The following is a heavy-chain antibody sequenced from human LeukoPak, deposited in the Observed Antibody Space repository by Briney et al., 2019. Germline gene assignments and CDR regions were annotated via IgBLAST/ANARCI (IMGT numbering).Heavy chain of an antibody. D-gene: IGHD2-15*01. J-gene: IGHJ4*02. CDR2: ISTSGST. CDR3: ARERGTIAVPYYFDF. Sequence: PSETLSLTCSVSAGSISNYYWSWIRRPAGKGLDWIGRISTSGSTNYKPSLRSRVTISMDASKDQFSLRLSSVTAADTAVYYCARERGTIAVPYYFDFWGPGILVTVSS. CDR1: AGSISNYY. V-gene: IGHV4-4*07.